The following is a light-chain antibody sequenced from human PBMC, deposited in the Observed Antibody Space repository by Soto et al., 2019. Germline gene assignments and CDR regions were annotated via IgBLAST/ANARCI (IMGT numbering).Light chain of an antibody. CDR1: SSDVGGYNY. Sequence: QSALTQPASASGSPGQSITISCTGTSSDVGGYNYVSWYQQHPGKAPKVMIYDVSKRPSGVSNRFSGSKSGNTASLTISGLQVEDEADYYCSSYTSSSTRVVFGGGTKLTVL. CDR3: SSYTSSSTRVV. CDR2: DVS. V-gene: IGLV2-14*03. J-gene: IGLJ2*01.